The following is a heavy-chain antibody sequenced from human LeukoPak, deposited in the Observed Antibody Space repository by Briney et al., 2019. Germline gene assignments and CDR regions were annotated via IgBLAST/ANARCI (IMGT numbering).Heavy chain of an antibody. D-gene: IGHD3-16*02. J-gene: IGHJ5*02. CDR1: GGSISSYY. V-gene: IGHV4-59*12. Sequence: PSETLSLTCTVSGGSISSYYWSWIRQPPGKGLEWIGYIYYSGSTNYNPSLKSRVTMSVDTSKNQFSLKLSSVTAADTAVYYCARDHDVITFGGVIVNWFDPWGQGTLVTVSS. CDR3: ARDHDVITFGGVIVNWFDP. CDR2: IYYSGST.